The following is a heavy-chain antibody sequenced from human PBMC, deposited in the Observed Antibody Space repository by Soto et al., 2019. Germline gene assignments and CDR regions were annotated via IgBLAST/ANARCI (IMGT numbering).Heavy chain of an antibody. CDR1: GFSFSTYA. Sequence: EVQLLESGGGLVQPGGSLRLSCAASGFSFSTYAMTWVRQAPGKGLEWVSALSGSGGSTYYADSVKGRFTISRDNSKKAVYLQMISLRGHDTGVYFGAKWSSTPPSWFGPWGQGTLVTVSS. CDR2: LSGSGGST. CDR3: AKWSSTPPSWFGP. J-gene: IGHJ5*02. V-gene: IGHV3-23*01.